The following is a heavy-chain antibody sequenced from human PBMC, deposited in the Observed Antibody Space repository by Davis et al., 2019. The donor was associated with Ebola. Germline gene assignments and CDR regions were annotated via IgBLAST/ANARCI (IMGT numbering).Heavy chain of an antibody. V-gene: IGHV3-74*01. CDR3: ARTLPYYYGMDV. CDR2: INSDGSST. Sequence: SLRLSCAASGFTFSSYWMHWVRQAPGKGLVWVSRINSDGSSTSYADSVKGRFTISRDNAKNTLYLQMNSLRAEDTAVYYCARTLPYYYGMDVWGQGTTVTVSS. CDR1: GFTFSSYW. J-gene: IGHJ6*02.